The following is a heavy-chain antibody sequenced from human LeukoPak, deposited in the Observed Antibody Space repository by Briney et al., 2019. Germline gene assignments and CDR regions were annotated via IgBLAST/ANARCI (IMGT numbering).Heavy chain of an antibody. J-gene: IGHJ2*01. V-gene: IGHV3-30*03. CDR1: GFTFSSYG. Sequence: GGSLRLSCAASGFTFSSYGMHWVRQAPGKGLEWVAVISYDGSNKYYADSVKGRFSISRDNSKNTLYLQMNSLRAEDTAVYYCARDSDYGDYWYFDLWGRGTLVTVSS. CDR2: ISYDGSNK. CDR3: ARDSDYGDYWYFDL. D-gene: IGHD4-17*01.